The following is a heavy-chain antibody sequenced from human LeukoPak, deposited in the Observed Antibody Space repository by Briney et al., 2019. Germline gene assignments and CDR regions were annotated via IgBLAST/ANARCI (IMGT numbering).Heavy chain of an antibody. D-gene: IGHD6-19*01. Sequence: SGGSLRLSCAASGFTFSSYGMHWVRQAPGKGLEWVAFIRYDGSNKYYADSVKGRFTISRDNSKNTLYLQMNSLRAEDTAVYYCAKDLHYALYSSGWYQVERNYYMDVWGKGTTVTISS. V-gene: IGHV3-30*02. CDR1: GFTFSSYG. CDR3: AKDLHYALYSSGWYQVERNYYMDV. J-gene: IGHJ6*03. CDR2: IRYDGSNK.